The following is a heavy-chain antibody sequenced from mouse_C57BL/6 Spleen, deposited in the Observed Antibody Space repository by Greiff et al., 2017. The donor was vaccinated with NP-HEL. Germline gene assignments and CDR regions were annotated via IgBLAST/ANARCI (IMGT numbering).Heavy chain of an antibody. Sequence: QVQLQQSGPELVKPGASVKISCKASGYAFSSSWMNWVKQRPGKGLEWIGRIYPGDGDTNYNGKFKGKATLTADKSSSTAYMQLSSLTSEDAAVYFCERWNITTVVGDYAMDYWGQGTSVTVSS. D-gene: IGHD1-1*01. CDR3: ERWNITTVVGDYAMDY. CDR1: GYAFSSSW. CDR2: IYPGDGDT. J-gene: IGHJ4*01. V-gene: IGHV1-82*01.